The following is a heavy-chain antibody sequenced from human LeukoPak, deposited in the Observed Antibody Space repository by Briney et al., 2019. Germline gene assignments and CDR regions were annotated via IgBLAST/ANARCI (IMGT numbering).Heavy chain of an antibody. Sequence: GASVKVSCKASGGTFSSYAISWVRQAPGQGLEWMGGIIPIFGTANYAQKFQGRVTITADKSTSTAYMELSSLRSEDTAVYYCARDRGGAVASTRFDYWGQGTLVTVSS. CDR3: ARDRGGAVASTRFDY. V-gene: IGHV1-69*06. CDR1: GGTFSSYA. J-gene: IGHJ4*02. D-gene: IGHD6-19*01. CDR2: IIPIFGTA.